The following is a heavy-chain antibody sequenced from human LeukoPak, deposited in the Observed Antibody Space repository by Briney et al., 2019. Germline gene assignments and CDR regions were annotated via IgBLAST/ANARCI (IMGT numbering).Heavy chain of an antibody. D-gene: IGHD4-17*01. CDR1: GCTFNNYG. CDR2: ICNSGGST. V-gene: IGHV3-23*01. J-gene: IGHJ4*02. Sequence: GGSLRLSCAASGCTFNNYGMNWVRQAPGKGLEWVSTICNSGGSTYYADSVKGRFIISRDNSKNTLYLQMNSLRVEDTAAYYCAKLGDYGYWGQGTLVTVYS. CDR3: AKLGDYGY.